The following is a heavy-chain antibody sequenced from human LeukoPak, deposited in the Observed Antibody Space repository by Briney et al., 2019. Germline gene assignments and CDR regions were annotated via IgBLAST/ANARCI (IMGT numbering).Heavy chain of an antibody. D-gene: IGHD2-15*01. Sequence: PSETLSLTCAVSGYSISSGYYWGWIRQPPGKGLEWIGSIYQSGSTYYNPSLKSRVTISVDTSKNQFSLKLSSVTAADTAVYYCARARGTRYCSGGSCYSLGGAFDYWGQGTLVTVSS. J-gene: IGHJ4*02. CDR3: ARARGTRYCSGGSCYSLGGAFDY. CDR1: GYSISSGYY. V-gene: IGHV4-38-2*01. CDR2: IYQSGST.